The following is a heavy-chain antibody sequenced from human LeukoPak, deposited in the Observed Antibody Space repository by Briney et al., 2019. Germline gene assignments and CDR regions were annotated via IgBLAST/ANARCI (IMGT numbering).Heavy chain of an antibody. CDR1: GFTFSSYA. Sequence: GGSLRLSCAASGFTFSSYAMSWVRQAPGKGLEWVSAISGSGGSTYYADSVKGRFTISRDNSRNTLYLQMNSLKAEDTAIYYCAKGDYDDYGIFASWGQGTLVTVSS. V-gene: IGHV3-23*01. J-gene: IGHJ4*02. CDR3: AKGDYDDYGIFAS. D-gene: IGHD4-17*01. CDR2: ISGSGGST.